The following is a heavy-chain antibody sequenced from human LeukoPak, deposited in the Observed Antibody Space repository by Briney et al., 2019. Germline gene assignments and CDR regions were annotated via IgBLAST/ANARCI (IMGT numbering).Heavy chain of an antibody. J-gene: IGHJ4*02. CDR1: GYTFSGHY. Sequence: ASVKVSCKASGYTFSGHYLHWVRQAPGQGLEWMGRINPNTGVTQYTENFQGRVTMTGDTSISTAYMELNGLRSDDTAIYYCARTWIQLFTPGFDLWGQGTLVTVSS. D-gene: IGHD5-18*01. V-gene: IGHV1-2*06. CDR2: INPNTGVT. CDR3: ARTWIQLFTPGFDL.